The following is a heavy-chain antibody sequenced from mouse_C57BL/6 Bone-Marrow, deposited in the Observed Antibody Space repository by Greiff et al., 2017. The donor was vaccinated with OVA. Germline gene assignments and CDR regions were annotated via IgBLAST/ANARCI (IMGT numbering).Heavy chain of an antibody. J-gene: IGHJ3*01. V-gene: IGHV14-2*01. Sequence: VQLQQSGAELVKPGASVKLSCTASGFNIKDYYMHWVKQRTEQGLEWIGRIDPEDGETKYAPKFQGKATLTAYTSSNTAYLQLSSLTSEDTAVYYCALYDGYPWFAYWGQGTLVTVSA. CDR1: GFNIKDYY. D-gene: IGHD2-3*01. CDR2: IDPEDGET. CDR3: ALYDGYPWFAY.